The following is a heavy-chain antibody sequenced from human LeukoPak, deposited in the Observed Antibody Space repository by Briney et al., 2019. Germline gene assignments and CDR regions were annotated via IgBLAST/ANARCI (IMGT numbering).Heavy chain of an antibody. CDR2: IRYDGSNK. Sequence: GGSLRLSCAASGFTFSSYGMHWVRQAPGKGLEWVAFIRYDGSNKYYADSVKGRFTISRDNSKKTLYLQMNSLRAEDTAVYYCARDLDSSTWYRGFDYWGQGTLVTVSS. J-gene: IGHJ4*02. V-gene: IGHV3-30*02. D-gene: IGHD6-13*01. CDR3: ARDLDSSTWYRGFDY. CDR1: GFTFSSYG.